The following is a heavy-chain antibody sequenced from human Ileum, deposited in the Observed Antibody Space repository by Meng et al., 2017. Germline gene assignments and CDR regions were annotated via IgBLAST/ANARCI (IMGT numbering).Heavy chain of an antibody. CDR1: GYTFTTYG. D-gene: IGHD1-1*01. V-gene: IGHV1-18*01. CDR2: MNTDKGNT. CDR3: AREGAYNGGDY. J-gene: IGHJ4*02. Sequence: QVQLVQSGAEVNKHGASVQVSCKASGYTFTTYGISWVRQAPGQGLEWMGWMNTDKGNTNYAQKFQGRVTMTRDTSTSTAYMELRSLRSDDTAVYYCAREGAYNGGDYWGQGTLVTVSS.